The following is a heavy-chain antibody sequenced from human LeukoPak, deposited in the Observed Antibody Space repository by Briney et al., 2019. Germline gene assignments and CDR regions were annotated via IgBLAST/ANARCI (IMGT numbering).Heavy chain of an antibody. J-gene: IGHJ2*01. V-gene: IGHV3-9*01. CDR1: GFNFDDYA. D-gene: IGHD5-24*01. CDR2: INWQTGNG. CDR3: TRRAARWQFDL. Sequence: PGRSLRLSCAVSGFNFDDYAMHWVRQAPGRGLEWVSGINWQTGNGIYADSVKGRFPISRDNAKNSLYLQMSSLRAEDTALYYCTRRAARWQFDLWGRGTLLTVSS.